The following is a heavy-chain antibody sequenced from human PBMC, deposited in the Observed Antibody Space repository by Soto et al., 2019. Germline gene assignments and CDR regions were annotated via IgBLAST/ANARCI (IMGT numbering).Heavy chain of an antibody. CDR2: ISGYNGNT. Sequence: QAQLVQSGGEVKKPGASVKVSCKASGYTFTSYGVTWVRQAPGQGLEWMGWISGYNGNTNYAQKFQGRFTMTTDTSTNTGYMELRSLRSDDTAVYYCAREIPTTVTSFAFDMWGQGTMVTVSS. CDR3: AREIPTTVTSFAFDM. V-gene: IGHV1-18*01. CDR1: GYTFTSYG. D-gene: IGHD4-17*01. J-gene: IGHJ3*02.